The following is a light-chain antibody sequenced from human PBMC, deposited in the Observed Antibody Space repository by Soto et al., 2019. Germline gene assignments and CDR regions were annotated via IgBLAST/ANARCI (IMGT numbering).Light chain of an antibody. Sequence: QSVLTQPPSASGTPGQRVTISCSGSSSNIGSNTVNWYQQLPGTAPKPLIYSNNQRPSGVPDRFSGSKSGTSASLAINGLQSEDEADYYCAAWDDSLNGRVFGGGTKLTVL. V-gene: IGLV1-44*01. J-gene: IGLJ3*02. CDR2: SNN. CDR1: SSNIGSNT. CDR3: AAWDDSLNGRV.